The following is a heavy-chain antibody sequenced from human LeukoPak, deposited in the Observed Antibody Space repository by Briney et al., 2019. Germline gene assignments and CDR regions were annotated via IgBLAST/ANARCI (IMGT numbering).Heavy chain of an antibody. J-gene: IGHJ4*02. CDR2: IRAYNGNT. V-gene: IGHV1-18*01. CDR1: GYSFTSYG. D-gene: IGHD3-10*01. Sequence: ASVKVSCKASGYSFTSYGISWVRQAPGQGLEWMGWIRAYNGNTNYAQKLQGRVTMTTDTSTSTAYMELRSLRSDDTAVYYCARDQGVTMVRGVIIATSDYWGQGTQVTVSS. CDR3: ARDQGVTMVRGVIIATSDY.